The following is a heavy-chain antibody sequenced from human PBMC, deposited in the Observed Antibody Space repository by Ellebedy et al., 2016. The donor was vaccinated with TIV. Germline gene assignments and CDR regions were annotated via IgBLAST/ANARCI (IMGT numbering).Heavy chain of an antibody. CDR3: ARDHYDFWSGYYLDY. D-gene: IGHD3-3*01. CDR2: ISYDGTNK. V-gene: IGHV3-30*03. J-gene: IGHJ4*02. Sequence: PGGSLRLSCAASGFTFSSYGMPWVRQAPGKGLEWVAVISYDGTNKYYADSVKGRFTISRDNSKNTLYLQMNGLRAEDTAVYYCARDHYDFWSGYYLDYWGQGTLVTVSS. CDR1: GFTFSSYG.